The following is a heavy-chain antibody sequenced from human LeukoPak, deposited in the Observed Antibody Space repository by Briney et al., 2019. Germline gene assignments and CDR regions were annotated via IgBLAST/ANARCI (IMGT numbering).Heavy chain of an antibody. Sequence: PGGSLRLSCAASGFTFSSYAMHWVRQAPGKGLVWVAVISYDGSNKYYADSVKGRFTISRDNSKNTLYLQMNSLRAEDTAVYYCASLGRTIFGVVTDPLRRWFDPWGQGTLVTVSS. J-gene: IGHJ5*02. CDR2: ISYDGSNK. CDR1: GFTFSSYA. D-gene: IGHD3-3*01. V-gene: IGHV3-30-3*01. CDR3: ASLGRTIFGVVTDPLRRWFDP.